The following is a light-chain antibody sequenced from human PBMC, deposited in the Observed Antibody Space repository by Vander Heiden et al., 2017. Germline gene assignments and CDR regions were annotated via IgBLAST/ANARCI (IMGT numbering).Light chain of an antibody. V-gene: IGLV2-14*03. CDR3: ASYRPSSMLV. Sequence: QSALTQPASVSGSPGQSITISCTGTTSDVGGFDYVSWYQRHPGKAPKLRMYDVNYRASGASNRFSGSKSGNKESLTVSGLHAEDEGDDDCASYRPSSMLVFGGGTNL. J-gene: IGLJ2*01. CDR2: DVN. CDR1: TSDVGGFDY.